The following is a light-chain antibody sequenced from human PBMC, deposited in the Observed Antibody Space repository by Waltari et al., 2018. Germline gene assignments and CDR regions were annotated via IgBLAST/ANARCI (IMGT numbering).Light chain of an antibody. CDR2: DAS. J-gene: IGKJ3*01. Sequence: EIVLTQSPGTLSLSPGDGATLSCRASQSVRSDYLGWYQQKPGQAPRLLIFDASYRATGIPDRFSGSGSGTDFTLTINSVEPEDFATYYCHQYADSPVTFGPGTKVDFK. V-gene: IGKV3-20*01. CDR3: HQYADSPVT. CDR1: QSVRSDY.